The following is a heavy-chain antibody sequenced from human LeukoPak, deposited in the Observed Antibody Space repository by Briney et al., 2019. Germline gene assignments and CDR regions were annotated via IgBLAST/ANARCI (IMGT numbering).Heavy chain of an antibody. J-gene: IGHJ4*02. CDR1: VWTFINYD. D-gene: IGHD2-15*01. CDR3: ASVSCSGGTSYSTSDN. V-gene: IGHV1-18*01. Sequence: GASVKVSFKDCVWTFINYDLYSVREAPGQGLDWMGWISPYNGNTNYAQNLQGRVTMTTDTSTSTAYMELRSLRSDDTAVYYCASVSCSGGTSYSTSDNWGQGTLVTVSS. CDR2: ISPYNGNT.